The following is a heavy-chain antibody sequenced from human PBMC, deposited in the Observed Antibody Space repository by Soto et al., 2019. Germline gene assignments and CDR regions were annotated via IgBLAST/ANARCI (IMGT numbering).Heavy chain of an antibody. V-gene: IGHV1-3*01. CDR1: GYTFTSYA. CDR3: AINVVGTYHFDY. D-gene: IGHD2-21*01. Sequence: QVQLVQSGAEVKKPGASVKVSCKASGYTFTSYAMHWVRQAPGQRLEWLGWIHAGNGNTKYSQKFQGRVTITRDTSASTAYMELSSLRSEDTAVYYCAINVVGTYHFDYWGQGTLVTVSS. CDR2: IHAGNGNT. J-gene: IGHJ4*02.